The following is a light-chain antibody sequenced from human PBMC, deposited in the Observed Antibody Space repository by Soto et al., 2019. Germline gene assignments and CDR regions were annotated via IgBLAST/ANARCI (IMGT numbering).Light chain of an antibody. CDR3: QQTFSRPWT. V-gene: IGKV1-9*01. CDR2: AAS. Sequence: DIQLTQSPSFLSASAGDRVTITCRASQGISSFLAWYQQKPGRAPKLLIYAASTLQSGVPSRFSGSGSGTEFTLTITSLQPEDFATYYCQQTFSRPWTFGQGTRVEIK. J-gene: IGKJ1*01. CDR1: QGISSF.